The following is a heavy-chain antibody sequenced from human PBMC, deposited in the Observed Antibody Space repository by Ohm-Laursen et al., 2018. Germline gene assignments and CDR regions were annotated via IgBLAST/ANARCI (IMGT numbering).Heavy chain of an antibody. V-gene: IGHV3-48*03. CDR1: GFTFSSYE. Sequence: SLRLSCSASGFTFSSYEMNWVRQAPGKGLEWVSYISSSGSTIHYADSVKGRFTISRDNAKNSLYLQMNSLRAEDTAVYYCAGDPGDADTFDYWGQGTLVTVSS. CDR2: ISSSGSTI. CDR3: AGDPGDADTFDY. J-gene: IGHJ4*02. D-gene: IGHD2-21*01.